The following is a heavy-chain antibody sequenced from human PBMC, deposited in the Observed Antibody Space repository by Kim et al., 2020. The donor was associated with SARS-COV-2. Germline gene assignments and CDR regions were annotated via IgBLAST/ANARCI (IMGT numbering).Heavy chain of an antibody. CDR3: ARGGIAVAGLPLNWFDP. J-gene: IGHJ5*02. CDR1: GGSFSGYY. CDR2: INHSGST. V-gene: IGHV4-34*01. Sequence: SETLSLTCAVYGGSFSGYYWSWIRQPPGKGLEWIGEINHSGSTNYNPSLKSRVTISVDTSKNQFSLQLSSVTAADTAVYYCARGGIAVAGLPLNWFDPWG. D-gene: IGHD6-19*01.